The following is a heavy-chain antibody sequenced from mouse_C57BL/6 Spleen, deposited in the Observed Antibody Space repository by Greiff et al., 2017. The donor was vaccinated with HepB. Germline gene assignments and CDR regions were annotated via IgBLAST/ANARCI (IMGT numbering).Heavy chain of an antibody. CDR2: INYDGSST. D-gene: IGHD1-1*01. CDR3: ARGYYGSSSAMDY. Sequence: EVMLVESEGGLVQPGSSMKLSCTASGFTFSDYYMAWVRQVPEKGLEWVANINYDGSSTYYLDSLKSRFIISRDNAKNILYLQMSSLKSEDTATYYCARGYYGSSSAMDYWGQGTSVTVSS. J-gene: IGHJ4*01. V-gene: IGHV5-16*01. CDR1: GFTFSDYY.